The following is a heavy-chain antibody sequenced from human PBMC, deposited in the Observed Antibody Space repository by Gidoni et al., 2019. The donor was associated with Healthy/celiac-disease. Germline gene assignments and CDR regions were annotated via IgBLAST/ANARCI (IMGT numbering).Heavy chain of an antibody. D-gene: IGHD1-26*01. Sequence: QVQLQQWGAGLLKPSETLSLTCAVYGGSFSGYYWSWIRQPPGKGLEWSGEINHSGSTNYNPSLKSRVTISVDTSKNQFSLNLSSVTAADTAVYYCASVPRGSSHFDYWGQGTLVTVSS. CDR3: ASVPRGSSHFDY. V-gene: IGHV4-34*01. J-gene: IGHJ4*02. CDR2: INHSGST. CDR1: GGSFSGYY.